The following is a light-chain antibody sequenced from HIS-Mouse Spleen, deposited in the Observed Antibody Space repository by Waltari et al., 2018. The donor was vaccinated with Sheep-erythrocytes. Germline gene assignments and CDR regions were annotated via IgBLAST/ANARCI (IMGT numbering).Light chain of an antibody. J-gene: IGLJ2*01. Sequence: SYVLTQPPSVSVAPGQTARITCGGNNIGSKSVHWYQQKPGQAPVLGVYDDSDRHSGIPERFSGSNSGNTATLTISRVEAGDEADYYCQVWDSSSDHVVFGGGTKLTVL. CDR1: NIGSKS. V-gene: IGLV3-21*02. CDR2: DDS. CDR3: QVWDSSSDHVV.